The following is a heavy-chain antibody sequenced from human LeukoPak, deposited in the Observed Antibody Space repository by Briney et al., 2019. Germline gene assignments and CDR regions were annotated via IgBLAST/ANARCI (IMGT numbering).Heavy chain of an antibody. D-gene: IGHD2-2*01. CDR3: ARDSYCSSTSCYPPPYGMDV. V-gene: IGHV3-21*01. J-gene: IGHJ6*02. CDR2: ISSSSSYI. CDR1: GFTFSSYS. Sequence: KAGGSLRLSCAASGFTFSSYSMNWVRQAPGKGLEWVSSISSSSSYIYYADSVKGRFTISRDNAKNSLYLQMNSLRAEDTAAYYCARDSYCSSTSCYPPPYGMDVWGQGTTVTVSS.